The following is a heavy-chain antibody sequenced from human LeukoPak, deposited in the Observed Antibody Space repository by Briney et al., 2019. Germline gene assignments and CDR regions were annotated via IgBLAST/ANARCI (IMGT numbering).Heavy chain of an antibody. J-gene: IGHJ4*02. V-gene: IGHV4-34*01. D-gene: IGHD6-6*01. CDR1: GGSFSGYY. CDR2: VNHSGST. CDR3: ARGLGYSSSLLPGGY. Sequence: PSETLSLTCAVYGGSFSGYYWSWIRPPPGKGLEWIGEVNHSGSTNYNPSLKSRVTISVDTSMNQFSLKLSSVTAADTAVYYCARGLGYSSSLLPGGYWGQGTLVTVSS.